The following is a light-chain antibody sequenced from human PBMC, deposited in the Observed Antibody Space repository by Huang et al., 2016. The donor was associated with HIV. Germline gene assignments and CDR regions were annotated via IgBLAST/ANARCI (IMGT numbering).Light chain of an antibody. CDR1: QSVLYSSDKKYY. J-gene: IGKJ1*01. V-gene: IGKV4-1*01. CDR2: WAS. CDR3: QQSYGRQPT. Sequence: DIVMTQSPDSLVVSLGERATINCKSSQSVLYSSDKKYYLAWYQQKVGQPPKLLIYWASTRESGVPARFSGSGSGTNFTLSISGLQAEDVTLYFCQQSYGRQPTFGQGTRVEIK.